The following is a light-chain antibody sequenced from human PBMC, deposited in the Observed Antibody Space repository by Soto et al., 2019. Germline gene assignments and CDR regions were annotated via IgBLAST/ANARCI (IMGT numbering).Light chain of an antibody. CDR2: AAS. Sequence: EILLTQSPGPLSFSPGERATLSCRASQLVSSNFLAWYQQKPGQAPRLLIYAASNRATDTPGRFSGSGSGTDFTLTISGLEPEDEEVYYFQQYGSSPWTFGQGTKVEVK. CDR1: QLVSSNF. CDR3: QQYGSSPWT. J-gene: IGKJ1*01. V-gene: IGKV3-20*01.